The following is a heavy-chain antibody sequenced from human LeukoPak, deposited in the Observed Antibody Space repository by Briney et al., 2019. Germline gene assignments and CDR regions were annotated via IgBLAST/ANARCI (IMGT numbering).Heavy chain of an antibody. D-gene: IGHD1-14*01. CDR3: ARDSNHADYFDS. CDR1: GDSVSSHY. J-gene: IGHJ4*02. V-gene: IGHV4-59*02. CDR2: VYYTGTS. Sequence: PSETLSLTCTVSGDSVSSHYWSWIRQPPGKGLEWIAYVYYTGTSNYNPSLKSRVTISIDTSKNQFSLKLISVTAADTAVYYCARDSNHADYFDSWGQGTLVTVSS.